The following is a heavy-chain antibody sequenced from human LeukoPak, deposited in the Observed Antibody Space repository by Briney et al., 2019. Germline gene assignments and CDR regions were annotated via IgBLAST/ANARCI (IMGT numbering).Heavy chain of an antibody. D-gene: IGHD3-3*01. J-gene: IGHJ3*02. CDR1: GFTFSMYA. Sequence: GGSLRLSCAASGFTFSMYAMTWVRQAPGKGLEWVSAISGSGGPTYYADSVKGRFTISRDNSKNTLFLQMNSLRAEDTAVYYCPKARYYDFWSGYKGDAFDIWGQGTMVAVSS. CDR3: PKARYYDFWSGYKGDAFDI. V-gene: IGHV3-23*01. CDR2: ISGSGGPT.